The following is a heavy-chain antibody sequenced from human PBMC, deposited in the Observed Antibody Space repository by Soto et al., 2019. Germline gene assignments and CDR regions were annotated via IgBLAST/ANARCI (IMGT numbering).Heavy chain of an antibody. D-gene: IGHD6-13*01. J-gene: IGHJ6*02. Sequence: GRSLRLSCAPSGFNFCSYGMHWDRHAPGNGQEWVAAIWYDGSNQYYADPVKGRFTISRDNSKNTLYLQMNSLRAEDTAVYYCAIELKAAAASCYYYGMEVWGQGTTVTVSS. V-gene: IGHV3-33*08. CDR1: GFNFCSYG. CDR3: AIELKAAAASCYYYGMEV. CDR2: IWYDGSNQ.